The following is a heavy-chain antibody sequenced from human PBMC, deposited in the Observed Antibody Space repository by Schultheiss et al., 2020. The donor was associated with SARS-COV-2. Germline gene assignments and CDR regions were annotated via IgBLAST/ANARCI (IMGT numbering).Heavy chain of an antibody. CDR2: IYYSGST. V-gene: IGHV4-61*01. Sequence: SETLSLTCTVSGGSVSSGSYYWSWIRQPPGKGLEWIGYIYYSGSTNYNPSLKSRVTISVDTSKNQFSLKLSSVTAADTAVYYCARVIVGGLVFDGMDVWGQGTTVTVSS. J-gene: IGHJ6*01. CDR1: GGSVSSGSYY. D-gene: IGHD3/OR15-3a*01. CDR3: ARVIVGGLVFDGMDV.